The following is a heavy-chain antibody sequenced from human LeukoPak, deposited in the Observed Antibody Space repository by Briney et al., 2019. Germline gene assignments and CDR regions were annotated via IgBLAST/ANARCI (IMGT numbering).Heavy chain of an antibody. D-gene: IGHD3-3*01. CDR1: GGSISSYY. CDR2: INHSGST. J-gene: IGHJ5*01. CDR3: ARGVPSITIFGVVIRAGSWFDP. Sequence: PSETLSLTCTVSGGSISSYYWSWIRQPPGKGLEWIGEINHSGSTNYNPSLKSRVTISVDTSKNQFSLKLSSVTAADTAVYYCARGVPSITIFGVVIRAGSWFDPWGQGTLVTVSS. V-gene: IGHV4-34*01.